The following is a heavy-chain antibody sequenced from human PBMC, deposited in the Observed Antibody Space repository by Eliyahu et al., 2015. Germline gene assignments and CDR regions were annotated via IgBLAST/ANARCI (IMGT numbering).Heavy chain of an antibody. J-gene: IGHJ3*02. CDR2: IYTSGXT. D-gene: IGHD3-10*01. CDR1: GXSIXSYY. Sequence: QVQLQESGPGLVKPSETLSLTXTVXGXSIXSYYXSWIRQPAGKGLXWIARIYTSGXTNSNPSLRSRVTVSVDTSKNQLSLRLSSVTAADTAVYYCASLARAGGAFDIWGQGTMVTVSS. V-gene: IGHV4-4*07. CDR3: ASLARAGGAFDI.